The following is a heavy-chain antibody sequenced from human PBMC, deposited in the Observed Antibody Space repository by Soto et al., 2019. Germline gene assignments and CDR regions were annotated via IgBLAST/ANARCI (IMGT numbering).Heavy chain of an antibody. D-gene: IGHD4-17*01. CDR1: RFTFSSYW. Sequence: PGGSLRLSCAASRFTFSSYWMHWVRQAPGKGLVWVSRINSDGSSTSYADSVKGRFTISRDNAKNTLYLQMNSLRAEDTAVYYCARKAYGDYYFDYWGQGTLVTVSS. V-gene: IGHV3-74*01. CDR2: INSDGSST. CDR3: ARKAYGDYYFDY. J-gene: IGHJ4*02.